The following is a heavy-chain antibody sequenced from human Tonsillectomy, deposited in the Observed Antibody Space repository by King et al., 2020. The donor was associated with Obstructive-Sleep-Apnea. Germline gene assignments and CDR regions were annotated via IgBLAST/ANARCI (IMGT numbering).Heavy chain of an antibody. Sequence: QLVQSGGGLVQPGGSLRLSCAASGFTFSSYWLTGVRQAPGKGLEWVTNIKQDGSEKYYVDSVKGRFTISKDNAKNSLYLQMNSLRAEDTAVYYCAREGTVTGEDAFDIWGQGTMVTVSS. V-gene: IGHV3-7*01. J-gene: IGHJ3*02. D-gene: IGHD4-17*01. CDR2: IKQDGSEK. CDR1: GFTFSSYW. CDR3: AREGTVTGEDAFDI.